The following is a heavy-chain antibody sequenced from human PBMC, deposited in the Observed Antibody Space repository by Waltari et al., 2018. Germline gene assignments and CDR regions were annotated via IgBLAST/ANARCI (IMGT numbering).Heavy chain of an antibody. CDR2: IYYSGST. J-gene: IGHJ3*02. CDR1: GASIRVYY. CDR3: ARVLKAFDI. V-gene: IGHV4-59*01. Sequence: QVQLQESGPGLVKPSKTLSLPCPVSGASIRVYYWSWIRKPPGRGLEWIGYIYYSGSTNYNPSLKSRVTISVDTSKNQFSLKLSSVTAADTAVYYCARVLKAFDIWGQGTMVTVSS.